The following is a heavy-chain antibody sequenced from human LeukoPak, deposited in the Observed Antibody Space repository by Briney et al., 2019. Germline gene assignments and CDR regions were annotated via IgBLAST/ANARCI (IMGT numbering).Heavy chain of an antibody. CDR2: IYYSGST. Sequence: SETLSLTCTVSGGSISSSSYYWGWIRQPPGKRLEWIGSIYYSGSTYYNPSLKSRVTISVDTSKNQFSLKLSSVTAADTAVYYCAALRSGTIFGVVIIPYFDYWGQGTLVTVSS. CDR1: GGSISSSSYY. CDR3: AALRSGTIFGVVIIPYFDY. J-gene: IGHJ4*02. V-gene: IGHV4-39*01. D-gene: IGHD3-3*01.